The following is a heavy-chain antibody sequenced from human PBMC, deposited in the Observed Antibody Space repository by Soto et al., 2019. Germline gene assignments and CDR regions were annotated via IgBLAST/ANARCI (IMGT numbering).Heavy chain of an antibody. CDR2: IIPIFGTA. J-gene: IGHJ6*02. V-gene: IGHV1-69*01. CDR3: ARSGRGFGYHYYYGMDV. Sequence: QVQLVQSGAEVKKPGSSVKVSCKASGGTFSSYAISWVRQAPGQGLEWMGGIIPIFGTANYAQKFQGRVTITADECTSTAYKEMRSLRSEDTAVYYWARSGRGFGYHYYYGMDVWGQVTTVTVSS. D-gene: IGHD3-10*01. CDR1: GGTFSSYA.